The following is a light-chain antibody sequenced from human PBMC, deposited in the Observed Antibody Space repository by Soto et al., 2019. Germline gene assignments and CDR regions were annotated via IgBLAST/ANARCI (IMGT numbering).Light chain of an antibody. CDR1: SSDVGRYDY. Sequence: QSALAQPASVSGSPGQSITISCTGTSSDVGRYDYVSWFQQHPGKTPKLLIYDVNHWPSGASDCFSGSKSGNTASLTISGLQPEDEADYYCTSFTTSSTFVFGTGTKLTVL. CDR2: DVN. V-gene: IGLV2-14*01. J-gene: IGLJ1*01. CDR3: TSFTTSSTFV.